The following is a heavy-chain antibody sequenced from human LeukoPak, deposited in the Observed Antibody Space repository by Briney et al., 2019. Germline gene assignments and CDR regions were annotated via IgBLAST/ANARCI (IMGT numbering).Heavy chain of an antibody. J-gene: IGHJ6*03. CDR2: IKQDGSEK. V-gene: IGHV3-7*01. CDR3: ARELIVGATWHYYYYMDV. Sequence: GGSLRLSCAASGFTFSSYWMSWVRQAPGKGLEWVANIKQDGSEKYYVDSVKGRFTISRDNAKNSLYLQMNSLRAEDTVVYYCARELIVGATWHYYYYMDVWGKGTTVTVSS. CDR1: GFTFSSYW. D-gene: IGHD1-26*01.